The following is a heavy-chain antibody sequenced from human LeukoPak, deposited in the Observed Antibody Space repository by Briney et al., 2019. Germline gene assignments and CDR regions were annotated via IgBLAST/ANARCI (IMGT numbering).Heavy chain of an antibody. CDR1: GGSISSYY. V-gene: IGHV4-59*08. CDR3: ARHNDFWSGYYD. D-gene: IGHD3-3*01. CDR2: IYYSGST. Sequence: SETLSLTCTVSGGSISSYYWSWIRQPPGKGLEWIGYIYYSGSTNYNPSLKSRVTISVDTPKNQFSLKLSSVTAADTAVYYCARHNDFWSGYYDWGQGTLVTVSS. J-gene: IGHJ4*02.